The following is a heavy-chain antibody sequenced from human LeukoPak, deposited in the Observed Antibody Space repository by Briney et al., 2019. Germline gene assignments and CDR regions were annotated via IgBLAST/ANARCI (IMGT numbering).Heavy chain of an antibody. V-gene: IGHV1-46*01. D-gene: IGHD2-15*01. CDR1: GYTFTSYY. J-gene: IGHJ5*02. CDR2: INPSGGST. CDR3: AREGSSNWFDP. Sequence: ASVKVSCKASGYTFTSYYMHWVRQAPGQGLEWMGIINPSGGSTSYTQKFQGRVTFTADKSTNTAYMELSSLRPEDTAVYYCAREGSSNWFDPWGQGTLVTVSS.